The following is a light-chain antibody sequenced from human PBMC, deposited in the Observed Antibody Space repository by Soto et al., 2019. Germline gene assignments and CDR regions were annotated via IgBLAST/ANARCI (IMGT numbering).Light chain of an antibody. V-gene: IGKV2-28*01. CDR3: MQALHART. CDR2: LGS. CDR1: QSLLHGNGNAY. J-gene: IGKJ1*01. Sequence: EIVVTQSPLSLPVTPGEPASISCKSSQSLLHGNGNAYVDWYLQKPGQSPQLLIYLGSNRASGVHDRFSGSGSGTDFTLNISRVEAEDVGVYYCMQALHARTFGQGTKVEIK.